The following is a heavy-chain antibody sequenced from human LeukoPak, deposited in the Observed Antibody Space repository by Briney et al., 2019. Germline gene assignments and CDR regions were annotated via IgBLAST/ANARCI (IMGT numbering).Heavy chain of an antibody. D-gene: IGHD2-21*01. Sequence: ASVKVSCKASGYTFTSYGISGVRQAPGQGLEWVGWISAYNGNINYAQKLQGRVTMTTDTSTSTAYMELRSLRSDDTAVYYCARAGHTGPYSSLDYWGQRTLVTVSS. CDR2: ISAYNGNI. J-gene: IGHJ4*02. CDR3: ARAGHTGPYSSLDY. CDR1: GYTFTSYG. V-gene: IGHV1-18*01.